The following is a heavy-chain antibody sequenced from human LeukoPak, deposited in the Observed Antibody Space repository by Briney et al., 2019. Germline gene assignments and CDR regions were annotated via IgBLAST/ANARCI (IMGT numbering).Heavy chain of an antibody. Sequence: SVKVSRKSSGYTFTSYDINRAPQATGQGLEWMGWMNPNSGNTGYTQKFPGRVTMTKNTSITTAYMELSSLRSEDTAVYYCARALSWTTDSYYYMDVWGKGTTVTVS. CDR1: GYTFTSYD. J-gene: IGHJ6*03. CDR2: MNPNSGNT. CDR3: ARALSWTTDSYYYMDV. V-gene: IGHV1-8*01. D-gene: IGHD3/OR15-3a*01.